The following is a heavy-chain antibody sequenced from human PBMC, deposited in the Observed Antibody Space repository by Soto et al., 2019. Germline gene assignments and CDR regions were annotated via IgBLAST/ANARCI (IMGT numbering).Heavy chain of an antibody. CDR1: GFTFSDHY. CDR3: ARELGSSGYEYGMDV. CDR2: ISYGGSNK. Sequence: PGGSLRLWCAASGFTFSDHYMTWVRHSPGRRLEWVAVISYGGSNKHYPDSVADRFTISIDHSKNTLYLQMNSPRAEDTAVYYCARELGSSGYEYGMDVWGQGTTGTVSS. V-gene: IGHV3-30-3*01. J-gene: IGHJ6*02. D-gene: IGHD1-26*01.